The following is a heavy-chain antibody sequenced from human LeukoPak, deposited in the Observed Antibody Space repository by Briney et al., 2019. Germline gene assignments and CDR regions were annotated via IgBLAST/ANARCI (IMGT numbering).Heavy chain of an antibody. CDR3: APGWPQLINY. Sequence: GGSLRLSCVASGFTISSYWMHWVRQAPGKGLEWVAVISYDGSNKYYADSVKGRFTISRDNSKNTLYLQMNSLRAEDTAVYYCAPGWPQLINYWGQGTLVTVSS. J-gene: IGHJ4*02. V-gene: IGHV3-30*03. CDR2: ISYDGSNK. CDR1: GFTISSYW. D-gene: IGHD5-24*01.